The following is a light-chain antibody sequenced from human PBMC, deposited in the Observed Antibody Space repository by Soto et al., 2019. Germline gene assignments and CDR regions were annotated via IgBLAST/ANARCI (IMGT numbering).Light chain of an antibody. V-gene: IGKV4-1*01. CDR3: LQYLSIPRT. CDR1: QSVLYSLNNENY. J-gene: IGKJ2*01. Sequence: DIVMTQSPDSLAVSLGERATINCKSSQSVLYSLNNENYLAWYQQKPGQPPKLLIYWASTRESGVPDRFSGSGSETDFTLTISSLQAEDVAVYYCLQYLSIPRTFGQGTKLELK. CDR2: WAS.